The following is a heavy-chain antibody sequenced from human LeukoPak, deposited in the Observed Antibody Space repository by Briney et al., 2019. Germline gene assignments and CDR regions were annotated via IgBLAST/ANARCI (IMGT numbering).Heavy chain of an antibody. CDR1: GFTSVDYA. CDR2: IRSKAYGGTT. J-gene: IGHJ6*04. V-gene: IGHV3-49*04. CDR3: TRNKVVVVAATKGDYYYGMDV. D-gene: IGHD2-15*01. Sequence: GGSLSLSCTASGFTSVDYAMSWVRQAPGKGLEWVGFIRSKAYGGTTEYAGCVKGRFTNSRDDSKSLAYLQMNSLKTEDTAVDYCTRNKVVVVAATKGDYYYGMDVWGKGTTVTVSS.